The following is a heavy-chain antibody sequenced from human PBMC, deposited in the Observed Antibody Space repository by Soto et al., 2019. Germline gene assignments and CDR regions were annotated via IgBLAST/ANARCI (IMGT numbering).Heavy chain of an antibody. CDR3: ARDLADCSGGSCYSRYYGMDV. J-gene: IGHJ6*02. D-gene: IGHD2-15*01. Sequence: GGTNYAQKFQGRVTMTRDTSISTAYMELSRLRSDDTAVYYCARDLADCSGGSCYSRYYGMDVWGQGTTVTVSS. CDR2: GGT. V-gene: IGHV1-2*02.